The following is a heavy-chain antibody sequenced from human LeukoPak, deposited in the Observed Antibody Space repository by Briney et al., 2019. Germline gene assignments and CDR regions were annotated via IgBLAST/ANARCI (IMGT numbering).Heavy chain of an antibody. D-gene: IGHD6-13*01. CDR3: ARVGACSSSWYPYYYYGMDG. V-gene: IGHV3-11*04. CDR1: GPSLSDYY. CDR2: ISSSGGTK. J-gene: IGHJ6*02. Sequence: PGPSLSLARAAAGPSLSDYYISSISHARGNGLEWVSYISSSGGTKYYAVSVEGRFTISRANAKPSLYIQMNSLRTEGPAVYYCARVGACSSSWYPYYYYGMDGWGQASTVTVSS.